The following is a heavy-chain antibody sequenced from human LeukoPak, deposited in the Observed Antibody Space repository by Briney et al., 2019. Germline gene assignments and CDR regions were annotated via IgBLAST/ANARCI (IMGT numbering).Heavy chain of an antibody. V-gene: IGHV4-59*08. J-gene: IGHJ4*02. CDR1: GGSISSYY. Sequence: PSETLSLTCTVSGGSISSYYWSWIRQPPGKGLEWTGYIYYSGSTNYNPSLKSRVTISVDTSKNQFSLKLSSVTAADTAVYYCAGPEITMTYWGQGTLVTVSS. CDR2: IYYSGST. D-gene: IGHD3-22*01. CDR3: AGPEITMTY.